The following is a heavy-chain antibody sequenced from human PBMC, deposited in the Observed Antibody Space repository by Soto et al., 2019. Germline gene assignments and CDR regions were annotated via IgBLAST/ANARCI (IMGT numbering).Heavy chain of an antibody. Sequence: GGSLRLSCAASGFTFSSYAMSWVRQAPGKGLEWVSAISGSGGSTYYADSVKGRFTISRDNSKNTLYLQMNSLRAEDTAVYYCAKGRGRYYDFWSGYPERIFDYWGQGTLVTVSS. V-gene: IGHV3-23*01. J-gene: IGHJ4*02. CDR2: ISGSGGST. CDR1: GFTFSSYA. CDR3: AKGRGRYYDFWSGYPERIFDY. D-gene: IGHD3-3*01.